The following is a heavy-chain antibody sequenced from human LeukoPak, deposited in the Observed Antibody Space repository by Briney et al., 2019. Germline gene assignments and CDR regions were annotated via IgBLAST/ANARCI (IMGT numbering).Heavy chain of an antibody. CDR2: ISGGGGRT. D-gene: IGHD3-16*01. CDR3: AKEGDLVGVNHVDY. CDR1: GFTFSSYA. V-gene: IGHV3-23*01. J-gene: IGHJ4*02. Sequence: GGSLRLSCAASGFTFSSYAMSWVRQAPGKGLEWVSAISGGGGRTYYADSVKGRFTISRDNSMNTLYLHMNSLRAEETAVYYCAKEGDLVGVNHVDYWAKGTLVTVSS.